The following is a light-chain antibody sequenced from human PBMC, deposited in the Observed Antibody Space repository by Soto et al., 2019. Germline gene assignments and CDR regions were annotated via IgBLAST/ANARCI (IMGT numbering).Light chain of an antibody. V-gene: IGKV3-15*01. CDR1: QSVSSN. Sequence: EIVMTQSPATLSVSPGERATLSCRASQSVSSNLAWYQQKPGQAPRLLIYGASTRATGIPARFSGSGSGTEFTLAISRLQSEDFVVYYCQQYNNWPFTFGPGTTVDIK. J-gene: IGKJ3*01. CDR2: GAS. CDR3: QQYNNWPFT.